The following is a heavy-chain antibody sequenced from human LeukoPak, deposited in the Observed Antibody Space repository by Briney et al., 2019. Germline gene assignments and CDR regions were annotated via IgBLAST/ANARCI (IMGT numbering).Heavy chain of an antibody. J-gene: IGHJ5*02. CDR3: ARGRGYCSSTSCYTVNWFDP. D-gene: IGHD2-2*02. V-gene: IGHV4-34*01. CDR1: GGSFSGYY. Sequence: SETLSLTCAVYGGSFSGYYWSWIRQPPGKGLEWIGEINHSGSTNCNPSLKSRVTISVDTSKSQFSLKLSSVTAADTAVYYCARGRGYCSSTSCYTVNWFDPWGQGTLVTVSS. CDR2: INHSGST.